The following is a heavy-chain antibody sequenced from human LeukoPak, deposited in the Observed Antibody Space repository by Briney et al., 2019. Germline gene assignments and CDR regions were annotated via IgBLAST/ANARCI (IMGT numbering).Heavy chain of an antibody. CDR1: GFTFSSYS. J-gene: IGHJ6*02. Sequence: SGGSLRLSCAASGFTFSSYSMNWVRQAPGKGLEWVSSISSSSSYIYYADSVKGRFTISRDNAKNSLYLQMNSLRAEDMAVYYCARGLLYYYYGMDVWGQGTTVTVSS. CDR2: ISSSSSYI. CDR3: ARGLLYYYYGMDV. V-gene: IGHV3-21*01. D-gene: IGHD2-15*01.